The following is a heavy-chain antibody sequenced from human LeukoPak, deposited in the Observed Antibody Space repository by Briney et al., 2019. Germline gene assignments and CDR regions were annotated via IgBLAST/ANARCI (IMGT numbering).Heavy chain of an antibody. Sequence: ASVKVSCKASGYTFTVHYLHWVRQAPGQGLEWMGWINPNSGGTNYAQKFQGRVTMTMDTSISTAYMELSRLRSDDTAVYYCARPDCSSTSCCFDFWGQGTLVTVSS. V-gene: IGHV1-2*02. J-gene: IGHJ4*02. CDR1: GYTFTVHY. CDR3: ARPDCSSTSCCFDF. CDR2: INPNSGGT. D-gene: IGHD2-2*01.